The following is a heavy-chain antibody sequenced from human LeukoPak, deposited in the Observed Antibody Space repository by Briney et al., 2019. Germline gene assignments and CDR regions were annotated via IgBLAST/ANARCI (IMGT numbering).Heavy chain of an antibody. CDR3: ARVIYDFWSGYHDAFDI. J-gene: IGHJ3*02. Sequence: PSETLSLTCTVSGGSISSYYWSWIRQPAGKGLEWIGRIYTSGSTNYNPSLKSRVTMSVGTSKNQFSLKLSSVTAADTAVYYCARVIYDFWSGYHDAFDIWGQGTMVTVSS. CDR2: IYTSGST. D-gene: IGHD3-3*01. V-gene: IGHV4-4*07. CDR1: GGSISSYY.